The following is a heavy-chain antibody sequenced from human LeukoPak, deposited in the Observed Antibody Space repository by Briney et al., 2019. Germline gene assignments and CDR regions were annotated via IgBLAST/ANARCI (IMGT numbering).Heavy chain of an antibody. CDR1: GFTFSSHA. CDR3: AKGPAYTAMVTFPDY. Sequence: PGGSLRLSCAASGFTFSSHAMSWVHQAPGKGLEWVSAISGSGGSTYYADSVKGRFTISRDNSKNTLYLQMNSLRAEDTAVYYCAKGPAYTAMVTFPDYWRQGTLVTVSS. D-gene: IGHD5-18*01. V-gene: IGHV3-23*01. CDR2: ISGSGGST. J-gene: IGHJ4*02.